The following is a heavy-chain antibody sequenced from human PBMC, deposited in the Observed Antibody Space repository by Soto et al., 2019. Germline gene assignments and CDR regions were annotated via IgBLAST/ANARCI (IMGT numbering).Heavy chain of an antibody. CDR1: GFTFSSYG. CDR2: ISYDGSNK. Sequence: GGSLRLSCAASGFTFSSYGMHWVRQAPGKGLEWVAVISYDGSNKYYADSVKGRFTISRDNSKNTLYLQMNSLRAEDTAVYYCAKYHSSGWNGDDFDYWGQGTLVTVSS. CDR3: AKYHSSGWNGDDFDY. V-gene: IGHV3-30*18. D-gene: IGHD6-19*01. J-gene: IGHJ4*02.